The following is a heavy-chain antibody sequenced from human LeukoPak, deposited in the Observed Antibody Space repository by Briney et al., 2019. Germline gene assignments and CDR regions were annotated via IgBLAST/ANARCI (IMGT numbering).Heavy chain of an antibody. J-gene: IGHJ4*02. V-gene: IGHV1-2*06. CDR3: ARNSGYGPYYFDY. CDR2: INPNSGGT. D-gene: IGHD5-18*01. CDR1: GYTFTSYY. Sequence: ASVKVSCKASGYTFTSYYMHWVRQAPGQGLEWMGRINPNSGGTNYAQKFQGRVTMTEGTSTDTAYMELSSLRSEDTAVYYCARNSGYGPYYFDYWGQGTLVTVSS.